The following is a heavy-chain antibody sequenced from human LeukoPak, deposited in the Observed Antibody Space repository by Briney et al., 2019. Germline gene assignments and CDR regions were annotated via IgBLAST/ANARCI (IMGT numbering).Heavy chain of an antibody. V-gene: IGHV1-2*02. D-gene: IGHD3-22*01. CDR2: INPNSGGT. CDR3: ATDNYYYDSSGYYYNWFDP. Sequence: GASVKVSCKASGYTFTGYYMHWVRQARGQGLEWMGWINPNSGGTNYAQKFQGRVTMTRDTSISTAYMELSRLRSDDTAVYYCATDNYYYDSSGYYYNWFDPWGQGTLVTVSS. J-gene: IGHJ5*02. CDR1: GYTFTGYY.